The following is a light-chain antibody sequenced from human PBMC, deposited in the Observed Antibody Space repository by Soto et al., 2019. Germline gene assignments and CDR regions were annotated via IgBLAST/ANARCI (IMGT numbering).Light chain of an antibody. CDR2: NTN. CDR3: VLYMGSDVV. J-gene: IGLJ2*01. CDR1: SGSVSSSLY. Sequence: TVVTQEPSFSVSPGGTVTLTCGLSSGSVSSSLYPSWYQQTPGQAPRTLIYNTNSRSSGVPDRLSGSILGNKAALTITGAQAEDESDYYCVLYMGSDVVFGGGTKLTVL. V-gene: IGLV8-61*01.